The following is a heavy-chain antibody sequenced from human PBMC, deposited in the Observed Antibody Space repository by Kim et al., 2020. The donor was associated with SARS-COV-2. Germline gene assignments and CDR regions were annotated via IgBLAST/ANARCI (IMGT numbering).Heavy chain of an antibody. CDR1: GYTFTGYY. J-gene: IGHJ4*02. CDR2: INPNSGGT. V-gene: IGHV1-2*02. CDR3: ASPGLGSSWYVRSTLFRDY. Sequence: ASVKVSCKASGYTFTGYYMHWVRQAPGQGLEWMGWINPNSGGTNYAQKFQGRVTMTRDTSISTAYMELSRLRSDDTAVYYCASPGLGSSWYVRSTLFRDYWGQGTLVTVSS. D-gene: IGHD6-13*01.